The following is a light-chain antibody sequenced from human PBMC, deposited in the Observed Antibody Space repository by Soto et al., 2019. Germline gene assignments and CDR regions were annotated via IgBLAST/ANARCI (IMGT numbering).Light chain of an antibody. CDR1: QSISSY. CDR3: QQSYNTPIS. V-gene: IGKV1-39*01. Sequence: DIQMTQSPSSLSASVGDRVTITCRASQSISSYLNWYQQKPGKAPKLLIYTASNLQSGVPSRFSGSGSGTDFTLTISSLRPEDFATYYCQQSYNTPISFGGGTKVEI. J-gene: IGKJ4*01. CDR2: TAS.